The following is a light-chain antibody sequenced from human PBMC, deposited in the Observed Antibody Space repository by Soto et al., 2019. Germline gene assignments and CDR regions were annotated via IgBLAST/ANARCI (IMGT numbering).Light chain of an antibody. J-gene: IGKJ1*01. CDR1: QSVGGSS. CDR3: QQYHNSPRT. Sequence: ATLSCRASQSVGGSSLAWYQQRPGQAPRLLIYDTSTRATGIPDRFSGSGSGTDFTLTISRLEPEDFAVYSCQQYHNSPRTFGQGTKVDIK. CDR2: DTS. V-gene: IGKV3-20*01.